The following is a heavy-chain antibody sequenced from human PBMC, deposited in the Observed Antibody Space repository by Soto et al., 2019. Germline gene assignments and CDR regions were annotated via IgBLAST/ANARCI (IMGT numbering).Heavy chain of an antibody. V-gene: IGHV3-30-3*01. CDR3: ARDLWFGEFMGATLDYYYGMDV. CDR1: GFTFSSYA. D-gene: IGHD3-10*01. CDR2: ISYDGSNK. J-gene: IGHJ6*02. Sequence: QVQLVESGGGVVQPGRSLRLSCAASGFTFSSYAMHWVRQAPGKGLEWVAVISYDGSNKYYADSVKGRFTISRDNSKNTLYLQMNSLRAEDTAVYYCARDLWFGEFMGATLDYYYGMDVWGQGTTVTVSS.